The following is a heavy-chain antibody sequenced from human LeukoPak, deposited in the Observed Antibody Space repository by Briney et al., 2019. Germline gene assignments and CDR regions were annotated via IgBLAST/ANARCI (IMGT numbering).Heavy chain of an antibody. CDR2: INHSGST. CDR1: GGSFSGYY. D-gene: IGHD3-3*01. V-gene: IGHV4-34*01. J-gene: IGHJ4*02. CDR3: ARHSTFFGVVIIKGRVRGPFDY. Sequence: ETLSLTCAVYGGSFSGYYWSWIRQPPGKGLEWIGEINHSGSTNYNPSLKSRVTISVDTPKNQFSLKLSSVTAADTAVYYCARHSTFFGVVIIKGRVRGPFDYWGQGTLVTVSS.